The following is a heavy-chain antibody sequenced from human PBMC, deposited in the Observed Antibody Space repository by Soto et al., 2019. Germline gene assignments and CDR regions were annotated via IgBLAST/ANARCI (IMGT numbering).Heavy chain of an antibody. D-gene: IGHD6-13*01. V-gene: IGHV3-30-3*01. CDR3: ARDSGSRGVAAGAGWDS. CDR1: GFTFSSYA. J-gene: IGHJ5*01. Sequence: QVQLVESGGGVVQPGRSLRLSCAASGFTFSSYAMHWVRQAPGKGLEWVAVISYDGSNKYYADSVKGRFTISRDNSKNTMFLQMNSLKAGETAVYSCARDSGSRGVAAGAGWDSWGQGTLVTVSS. CDR2: ISYDGSNK.